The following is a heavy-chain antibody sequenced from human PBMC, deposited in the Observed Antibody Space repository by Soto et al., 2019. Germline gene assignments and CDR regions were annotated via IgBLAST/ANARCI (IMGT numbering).Heavy chain of an antibody. CDR1: GYTFTSYG. J-gene: IGHJ5*02. CDR3: ARDPGVYSSSWYWLDP. Sequence: SSVKVSCRASGYTFTSYGISWVRQAPGQGLGWMGWISAYNGNTNYAQKLQGRVTMTTDTSTSTAYMELRSLRSDDTAVYYCARDPGVYSSSWYWLDPWGEGTLVTVSS. D-gene: IGHD6-13*01. CDR2: ISAYNGNT. V-gene: IGHV1-18*01.